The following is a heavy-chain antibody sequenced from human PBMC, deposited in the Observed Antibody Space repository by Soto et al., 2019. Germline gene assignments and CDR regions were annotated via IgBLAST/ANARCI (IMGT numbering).Heavy chain of an antibody. V-gene: IGHV3-23*01. D-gene: IGHD3-16*01. J-gene: IGHJ4*02. CDR2: INNAGVNT. CDR3: ARQLWDTDY. CDR1: GFTFSDYG. Sequence: EVQLLESGGGLVQPGGSQILSCAASGFTFSDYGMSWVRQAPGKGLEWVSSINNAGVNTHYAGSVEGRFTISRDNSKNTLYLLMHSLRAEDTAIYYCARQLWDTDYWGQGTLVTVSS.